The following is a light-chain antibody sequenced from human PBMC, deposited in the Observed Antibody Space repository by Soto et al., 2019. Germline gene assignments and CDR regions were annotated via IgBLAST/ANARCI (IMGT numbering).Light chain of an antibody. J-gene: IGLJ1*01. V-gene: IGLV2-14*01. CDR2: EVS. Sequence: QSALTQPASVSGSPGQSITISCTGTSSDVGGYNYVSWYQQHPGKAPKLMIYEVSNRPSGVSNRFSGSKSGNTASLTISGLQAEDEADYYCRSYTSSSPYVFGTGTKLTVL. CDR1: SSDVGGYNY. CDR3: RSYTSSSPYV.